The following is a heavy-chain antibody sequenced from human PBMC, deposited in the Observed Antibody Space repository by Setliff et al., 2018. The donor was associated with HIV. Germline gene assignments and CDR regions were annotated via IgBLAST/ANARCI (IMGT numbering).Heavy chain of an antibody. Sequence: ASVKVSCKASGYTFTGYYMHWVRQAPGQGLEWMGRINPNSGGTNYAQKFQGRVTMTRDTSISTAYMELSRLRSDDTAVYYCARDGGYSVHQWFGDAFDIWGQGTMVTVSS. V-gene: IGHV1-2*06. CDR3: ARDGGYSVHQWFGDAFDI. CDR1: GYTFTGYY. J-gene: IGHJ3*02. D-gene: IGHD5-12*01. CDR2: INPNSGGT.